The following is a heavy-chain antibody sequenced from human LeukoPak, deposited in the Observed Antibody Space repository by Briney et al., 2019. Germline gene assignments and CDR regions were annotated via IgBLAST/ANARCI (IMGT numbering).Heavy chain of an antibody. CDR3: AREQYSSSLYYFDY. V-gene: IGHV3-30-3*01. Sequence: PGGSLRLSCAASGFTFSTYAMHWVRQAPGKGLEWVAVISYDGSNKYYADSVKGRFTISRDNSKNTLYLQMNSLRAEDTAVYYCAREQYSSSLYYFDYWGQGTLVTVSS. D-gene: IGHD6-13*01. J-gene: IGHJ4*02. CDR2: ISYDGSNK. CDR1: GFTFSTYA.